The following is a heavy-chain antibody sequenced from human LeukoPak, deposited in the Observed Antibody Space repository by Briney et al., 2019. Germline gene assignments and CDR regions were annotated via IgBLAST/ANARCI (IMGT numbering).Heavy chain of an antibody. Sequence: SETLFLTCTVSGGSISSGGYSWTWLRQPPGKGLEWIGYIYHSGNTYYNPSLKSRVIISVDRSKNQFSLRLSSVTAADTAVYYCARDGGSGTYYDYWGQGTLVTVSS. D-gene: IGHD3-10*01. V-gene: IGHV4-30-2*01. J-gene: IGHJ4*02. CDR1: GGSISSGGYS. CDR3: ARDGGSGTYYDY. CDR2: IYHSGNT.